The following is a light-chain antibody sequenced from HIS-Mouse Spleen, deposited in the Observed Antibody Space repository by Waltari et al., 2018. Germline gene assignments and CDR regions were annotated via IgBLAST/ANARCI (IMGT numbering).Light chain of an antibody. CDR1: SFPKQY. V-gene: IGLV3-25*03. CDR3: QSADSSGTGWV. J-gene: IGLJ3*02. CDR2: KDS. Sequence: SYELTQPPPVSVAPGQTARITCSGDSFPKQYAYLYQQKPGQAPGLGIYKDSERPSGIPERFSGSSSGTTVTLTISGVQAEDEADYYCQSADSSGTGWVFGGGTKLTVL.